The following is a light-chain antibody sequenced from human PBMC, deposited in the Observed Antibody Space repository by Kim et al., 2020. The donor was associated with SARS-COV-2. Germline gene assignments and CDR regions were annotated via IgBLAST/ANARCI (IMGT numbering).Light chain of an antibody. V-gene: IGKV4-1*01. CDR1: QSVLYSSNNKNY. CDR3: QQYFSTPPS. J-gene: IGKJ2*03. Sequence: RATINCKSSQSVLYSSNNKNYLAWYQQKPGQPPKLLIYWASTRESGVPDRFSGSGSGTDFTLTISSLQAGDVAVYYCQQYFSTPPSFGQGTKLEI. CDR2: WAS.